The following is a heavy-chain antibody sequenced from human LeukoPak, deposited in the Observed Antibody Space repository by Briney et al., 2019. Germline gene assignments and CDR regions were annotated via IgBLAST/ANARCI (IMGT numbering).Heavy chain of an antibody. CDR3: ARDVWGFRKYCSSTSCRYYFDY. D-gene: IGHD2-2*01. CDR2: ISYDGSNK. CDR1: GFTFSSYA. V-gene: IGHV3-30-3*01. J-gene: IGHJ4*02. Sequence: AGGSLRLSCAASGFTFSSYAMHWVRQAPGKGLEWVAVISYDGSNKYYADSVKGRFTISRDNSKNTLYPQMNSLRAEDTAVYYCARDVWGFRKYCSSTSCRYYFDYWGQGTLVTVSS.